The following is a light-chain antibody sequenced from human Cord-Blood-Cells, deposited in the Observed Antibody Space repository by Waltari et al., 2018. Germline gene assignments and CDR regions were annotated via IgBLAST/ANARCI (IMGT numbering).Light chain of an antibody. CDR3: QQSYSTPPLYT. J-gene: IGKJ2*01. Sequence: DIQMTQSPSTLSASVGDRVTITCRASQSISSWLAWYQQKPGKAPKLLIYKASSLESGVPSRFSGSGSGTEFTLTISSLQPDDFATYYCQQSYSTPPLYTFGQGTKLEIK. CDR2: KAS. V-gene: IGKV1-5*03. CDR1: QSISSW.